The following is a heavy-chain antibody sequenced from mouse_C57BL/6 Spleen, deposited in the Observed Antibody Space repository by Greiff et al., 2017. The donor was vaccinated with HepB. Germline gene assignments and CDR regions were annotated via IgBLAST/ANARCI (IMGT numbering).Heavy chain of an antibody. CDR2: IYPGDGDT. Sequence: QVQLQQSGPELVKPGASVKISCKASGYAFSSSWMNWVKQRPGKGLEWIGRIYPGDGDTNYNGKFKGKATLTADKSSSTAYMQLSSLTSEDSAVYVCARSDDGYYYAMDYWGQGTSVTVSS. CDR3: ARSDDGYYYAMDY. D-gene: IGHD2-3*01. CDR1: GYAFSSSW. J-gene: IGHJ4*01. V-gene: IGHV1-82*01.